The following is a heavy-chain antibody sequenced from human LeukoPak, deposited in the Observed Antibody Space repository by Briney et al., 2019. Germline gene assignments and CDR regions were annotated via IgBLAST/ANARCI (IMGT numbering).Heavy chain of an antibody. CDR2: IYPGDSDT. D-gene: IGHD3-22*01. J-gene: IGHJ4*02. V-gene: IGHV5-51*01. Sequence: GESLKISCKASGYSFISYWIGWVRQMPGKGLEWMGIIYPGDSDTRYSPSFQGQVTIFVDKSISTAYLQWSSLKASDSAIYYCARQIRYYDSSGYYDYWGQGTLVTVSS. CDR1: GYSFISYW. CDR3: ARQIRYYDSSGYYDY.